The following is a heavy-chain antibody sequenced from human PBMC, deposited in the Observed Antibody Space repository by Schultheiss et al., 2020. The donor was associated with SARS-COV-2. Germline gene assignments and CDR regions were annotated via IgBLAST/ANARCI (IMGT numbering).Heavy chain of an antibody. J-gene: IGHJ4*02. Sequence: GGSLRLSCAASGFTFSSYAMNWVRQAPGKGLEWVSSISSSSSYIYYADSVKGRFTISRDNAKNSLYLQMNSLRAEDTAVYYCARVMGRATIALDYWGQGTLVTVSS. CDR3: ARVMGRATIALDY. D-gene: IGHD5-12*01. V-gene: IGHV3-21*01. CDR2: ISSSSSYI. CDR1: GFTFSSYA.